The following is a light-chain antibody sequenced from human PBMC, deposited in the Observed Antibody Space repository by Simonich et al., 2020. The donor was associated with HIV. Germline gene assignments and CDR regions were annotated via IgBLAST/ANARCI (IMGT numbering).Light chain of an antibody. J-gene: IGKJ1*01. Sequence: EIVLTQSPATLSLSPGERATLPCGASQSVSSNDLAWYQQKPGLAPRLLSYDASSRATGIPDRFSGSGSGTDFTLTISRVEPEDFATYSCQQSYSTPRTFGQGTKVEIK. CDR1: QSVSSND. V-gene: IGKV3D-20*01. CDR2: DAS. CDR3: QQSYSTPRT.